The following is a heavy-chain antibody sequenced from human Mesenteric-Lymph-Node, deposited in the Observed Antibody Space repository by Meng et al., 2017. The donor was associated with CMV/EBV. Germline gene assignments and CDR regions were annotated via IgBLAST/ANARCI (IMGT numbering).Heavy chain of an antibody. CDR3: ASTLRMDV. J-gene: IGHJ6*02. Sequence: GESLKISCAASGFTFSSYAMHWVRQAPGKGLEWVAVISYDGSNKYYADSVKGRFTISRDNSKNTLYLQMNSLRAEDTAVYYCASTLRMDVWGQGTTVTVSS. CDR2: ISYDGSNK. CDR1: GFTFSSYA. V-gene: IGHV3-30-3*01.